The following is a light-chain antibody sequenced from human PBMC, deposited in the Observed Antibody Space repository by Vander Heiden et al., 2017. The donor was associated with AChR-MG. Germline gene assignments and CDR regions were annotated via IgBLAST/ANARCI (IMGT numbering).Light chain of an antibody. CDR1: SSDVGGYNY. CDR2: DVS. Sequence: QSALTQPRSVSGSPGQSVTISCTGTSSDVGGYNYVSWYQQHPGKAPKRMIYDVSKRPSGVPDRFSGSKSGNTASLTISGLQAEDEADYYCCSDAGSYTKVFGGGTKLTVL. J-gene: IGLJ3*02. V-gene: IGLV2-11*01. CDR3: CSDAGSYTKV.